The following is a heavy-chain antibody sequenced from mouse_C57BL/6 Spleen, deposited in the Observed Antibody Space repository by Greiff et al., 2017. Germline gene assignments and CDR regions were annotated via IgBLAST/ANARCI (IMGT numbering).Heavy chain of an antibody. CDR1: GYAFSSYW. D-gene: IGHD1-1*01. Sequence: VQLQQSGAELVKPGASVKISCKASGYAFSSYWRNWVKQRPGKGLEWIGQIYPGDGDTNYNGKFKGKATLTADKSSSTAYMQLSSLTSEDSAVYFCARSDTTVVADWYFDVWGTGTTVTVSS. CDR3: ARSDTTVVADWYFDV. CDR2: IYPGDGDT. V-gene: IGHV1-80*01. J-gene: IGHJ1*03.